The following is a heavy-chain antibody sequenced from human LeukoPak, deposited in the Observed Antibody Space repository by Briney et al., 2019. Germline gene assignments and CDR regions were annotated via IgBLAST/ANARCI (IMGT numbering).Heavy chain of an antibody. CDR3: ARQPKSCAPGIFITGKACWFDP. CDR2: IYYSGTT. CDR1: GGSFSGYY. Sequence: SETLSLTCAVYGGSFSGYYWAWIRQPPGKGPEWIGSIYYSGTTYPNPSLKSRVTISVDTSKNQFSLKLSSVTAADTAVYYCARQPKSCAPGIFITGKACWFDPWGQGTLVTVSP. J-gene: IGHJ5*02. V-gene: IGHV4-39*01. D-gene: IGHD3-10*01.